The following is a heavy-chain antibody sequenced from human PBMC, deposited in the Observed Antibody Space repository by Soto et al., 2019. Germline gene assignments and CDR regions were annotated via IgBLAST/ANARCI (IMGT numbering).Heavy chain of an antibody. CDR1: GFTFSSYG. CDR2: ISYDGSNK. V-gene: IGHV3-30*18. J-gene: IGHJ6*02. Sequence: GGSLRLSCAASGFTFSSYGMHWVRQAPGKGLEWVAVISYDGSNKYYADSVKGRFTISRDNSKNTLYLQMNSLRAEDTAVYYCAKDRRYSGYDREGYYYYYGMDVWGQGTTVTVSS. D-gene: IGHD5-12*01. CDR3: AKDRRYSGYDREGYYYYYGMDV.